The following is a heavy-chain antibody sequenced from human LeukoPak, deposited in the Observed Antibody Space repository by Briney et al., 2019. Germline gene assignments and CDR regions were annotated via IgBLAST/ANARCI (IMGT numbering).Heavy chain of an antibody. D-gene: IGHD3-10*01. CDR1: GYTLTELS. J-gene: IGHJ5*02. CDR2: FDPEDGET. CDR3: ARSLDGGFGGPNWFDP. V-gene: IGHV1-24*01. Sequence: VASVKVSCKVSGYTLTELSMHWVRQAPGKGLEWMGGFDPEDGETIYAQEFQGRVTITRDTSASTAYMELSSLRSEDMAVYYCARSLDGGFGGPNWFDPWGQGTLVTVSS.